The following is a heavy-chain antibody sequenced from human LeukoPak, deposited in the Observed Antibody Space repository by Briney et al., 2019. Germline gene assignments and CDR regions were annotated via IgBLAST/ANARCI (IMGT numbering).Heavy chain of an antibody. CDR1: GFTVSSNY. V-gene: IGHV3-66*01. CDR3: ARAPYNYYGMDV. Sequence: GGPLRLSCAASGFTVSSNYMTWVRQAPGKGLEWVSVIYNDGRTYYADSVKGRFTISRDNSKDTQYLQMDSLRAEDTAVYYCARAPYNYYGMDVWGQGTTVTVSS. CDR2: IYNDGRT. J-gene: IGHJ6*02.